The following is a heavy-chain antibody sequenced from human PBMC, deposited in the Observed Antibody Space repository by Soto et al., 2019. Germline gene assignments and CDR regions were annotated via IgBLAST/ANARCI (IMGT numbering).Heavy chain of an antibody. D-gene: IGHD3-3*01. V-gene: IGHV1-2*02. CDR1: GYTFTGYY. J-gene: IGHJ5*02. Sequence: QVQLVQSGAEVKKPGASVKVSCKASGYTFTGYYMHWVRQAPGQGLEWMGWINPNSGGTNYAQKLQGSVTLTRDMSISTAYSELSRLRSADTSVYYCGSEEFGVQKSSWGQGTLVTVSS. CDR3: GSEEFGVQKSS. CDR2: INPNSGGT.